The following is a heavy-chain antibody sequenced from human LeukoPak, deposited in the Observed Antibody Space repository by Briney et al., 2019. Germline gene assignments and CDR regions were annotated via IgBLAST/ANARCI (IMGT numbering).Heavy chain of an antibody. CDR1: GYTFTGYY. Sequence: ASVKVSCKASGYTFTGYYMHWVRQAPGQGLEWMGWINPNSGGTNYAQKFQGRVTMTRDTSISTAYTELSRLRSDDTAAYYCARVAWQWPYEDYWGQGTLVTVSS. CDR2: INPNSGGT. J-gene: IGHJ4*02. CDR3: ARVAWQWPYEDY. D-gene: IGHD6-19*01. V-gene: IGHV1-2*02.